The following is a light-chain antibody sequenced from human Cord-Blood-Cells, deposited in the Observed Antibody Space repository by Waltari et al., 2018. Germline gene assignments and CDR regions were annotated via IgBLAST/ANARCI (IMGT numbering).Light chain of an antibody. CDR2: DVS. J-gene: IGLJ2*01. V-gene: IGLV2-14*01. CDR1: SSDVGGYNY. CDR3: SSYTSSSTLV. Sequence: QSALTQPASVSGSPGQSITISCTGTSSDVGGYNYVSWYQQHPGKAPKLMIYDVSKRPSGVSNRLSGSKSGNTASLTISGLQAEDEADYYCSSYTSSSTLVFGGGPKLTVL.